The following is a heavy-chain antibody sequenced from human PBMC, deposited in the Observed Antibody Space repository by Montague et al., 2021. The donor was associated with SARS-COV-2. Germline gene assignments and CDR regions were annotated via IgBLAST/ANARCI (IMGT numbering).Heavy chain of an antibody. Sequence: SLRLSCAASGFTFSYYPMSWVRQAPGKGLEWVATISSTGVTTYYPDSVKGRFTISRDNSKNTLSLQMNSLRAGDTAVCFCASRIVNSRWSLEYWGQGTLVTVSS. D-gene: IGHD6-13*01. CDR2: ISSTGVTT. V-gene: IGHV3-23*01. CDR1: GFTFSYYP. CDR3: ASRIVNSRWSLEY. J-gene: IGHJ4*02.